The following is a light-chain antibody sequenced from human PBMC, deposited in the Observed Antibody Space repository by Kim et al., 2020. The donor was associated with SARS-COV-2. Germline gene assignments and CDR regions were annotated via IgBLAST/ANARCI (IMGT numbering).Light chain of an antibody. CDR3: QKYGSAPHT. J-gene: IGKJ2*01. CDR1: QGIKNY. CDR2: AAS. Sequence: SASVGNRVTGTCRASQGIKNYLAWYPQKPGKAPKLLIHAASTLQPGVPSRFSGSASGTDFSLTISSLQPEDVATYYCQKYGSAPHTFGQGTKLEI. V-gene: IGKV1-27*01.